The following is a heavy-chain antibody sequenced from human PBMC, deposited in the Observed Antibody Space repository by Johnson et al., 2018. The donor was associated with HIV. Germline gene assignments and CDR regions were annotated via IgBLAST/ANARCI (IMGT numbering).Heavy chain of an antibody. CDR1: GFTFSSYG. V-gene: IGHV3-30*02. Sequence: VQLVESGGGVVQPGGSLRLSCAASGFTFSSYGMHWVRQAPGKGLEWVAFIRYDGSNEYYADSLKGRFTISRDNSKNTLYLQMSSLRADDTAVYYCAKGQVARGPLDIWGQGTMVTVSS. J-gene: IGHJ3*02. CDR3: AKGQVARGPLDI. D-gene: IGHD2-15*01. CDR2: IRYDGSNE.